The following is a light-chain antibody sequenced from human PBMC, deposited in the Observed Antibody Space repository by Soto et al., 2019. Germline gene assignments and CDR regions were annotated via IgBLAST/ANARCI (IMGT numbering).Light chain of an antibody. J-gene: IGKJ2*01. CDR1: QMFSPRT. CDR3: HQFGSSPLAFT. CDR2: GAS. Sequence: LTRSPGTLLFSPGEGPTLSCRPSQMFSPRTLAWNQKKLGQAPRLLIYGASIRAAGIPDRFSGSGSGTDFTLTISRLEPEDFAVYYCHQFGSSPLAFTFGQGTKLEI. V-gene: IGKV3-20*01.